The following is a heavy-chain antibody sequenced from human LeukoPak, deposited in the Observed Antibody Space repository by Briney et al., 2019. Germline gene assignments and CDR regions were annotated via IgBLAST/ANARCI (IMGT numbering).Heavy chain of an antibody. CDR3: ARGFTSGWYWWFDP. V-gene: IGHV4-4*07. CDR2: IYTSGST. J-gene: IGHJ5*02. CDR1: GGSISSYY. Sequence: SETLSLTCTVSGGSISSYYWSWIRQPAGKGLEWIGHIYTSGSTNYNPSLKSRVTMSVDTSKNQFSLKLSSVTAADTAVYYCARGFTSGWYWWFDPWGQGTLVTVSS. D-gene: IGHD6-19*01.